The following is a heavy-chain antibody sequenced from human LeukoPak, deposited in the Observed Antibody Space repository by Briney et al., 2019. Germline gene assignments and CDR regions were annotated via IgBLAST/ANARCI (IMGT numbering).Heavy chain of an antibody. V-gene: IGHV6-1*01. D-gene: IGHD3-3*01. CDR3: ARGLYYDFWPNYFDY. CDR1: GDSVSSNSAA. J-gene: IGHJ4*02. Sequence: SQTLSPTCAISGDSVSSNSAAWNWIRQSPSRGLEWLGRTYYRSKWYNDYAVSVKSRITVNPDTSKNRFSLQLNSVTPEDTAVYYCARGLYYDFWPNYFDYWGQGTLVTVSS. CDR2: TYYRSKWYN.